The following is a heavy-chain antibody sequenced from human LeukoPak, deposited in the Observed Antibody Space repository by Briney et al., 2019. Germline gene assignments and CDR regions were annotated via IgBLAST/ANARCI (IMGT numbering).Heavy chain of an antibody. V-gene: IGHV4-39*01. Sequence: SETLSLTCTVSGGSISSSSYYWGWIRQPPGKGLEWIGSIYYSGSTYYNPSLKSRVTISVDTSKNQFSLKLSSVTAADTAVYYCARHGGNRNYAIDYWGQGTLVTVSS. CDR3: ARHGGNRNYAIDY. J-gene: IGHJ4*02. D-gene: IGHD1-7*01. CDR1: GGSISSSSYY. CDR2: IYYSGST.